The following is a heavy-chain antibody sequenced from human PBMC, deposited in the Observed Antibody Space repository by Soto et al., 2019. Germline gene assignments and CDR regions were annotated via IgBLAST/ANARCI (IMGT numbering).Heavy chain of an antibody. CDR2: IYYSGST. D-gene: IGHD3-10*01. Sequence: PSEPLSLPCTVSGGSVSIGSYYRNWIRQPPGKGLEWIGCIYYSGSTNYNPSLKSRVTISVDTSKNQFSLKLSSVTAADTAVYHCARDHVVRGVINWFDPWGQGTLVTVSS. J-gene: IGHJ5*02. CDR1: GGSVSIGSYY. CDR3: ARDHVVRGVINWFDP. V-gene: IGHV4-61*01.